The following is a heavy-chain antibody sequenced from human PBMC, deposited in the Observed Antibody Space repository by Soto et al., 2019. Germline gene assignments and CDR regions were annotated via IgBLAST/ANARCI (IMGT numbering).Heavy chain of an antibody. CDR1: GFDFSGSE. CDR2: ITGSGGVM. CDR3: AKVAPFILGSPF. Sequence: PGGSLRLSCTASGFDFSGSEMNWFRQASGKGLEWVAYITGSGGVMFHADSVKGRFSISRDNAKNSLFLEMSDLTADDTGVYYCAKVAPFILGSPFWGQGALVTVSS. J-gene: IGHJ4*02. V-gene: IGHV3-48*03. D-gene: IGHD2-21*01.